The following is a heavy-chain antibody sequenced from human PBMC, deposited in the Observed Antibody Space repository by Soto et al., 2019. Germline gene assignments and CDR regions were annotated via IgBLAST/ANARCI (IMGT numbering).Heavy chain of an antibody. D-gene: IGHD2-21*02. J-gene: IGHJ4*02. V-gene: IGHV3-30-3*01. CDR3: LPPLPHCGGDCSFDY. Sequence: GGSLRLSCAASGFSFSSYAMHWVRQAPGKGLEWVAVISFDGGSNHYADSVKGRFTISRGNSKNTLYLQMNSLRAEDTAVYYCLPPLPHCGGDCSFDYWGQGTLVTVSS. CDR2: ISFDGGSN. CDR1: GFSFSSYA.